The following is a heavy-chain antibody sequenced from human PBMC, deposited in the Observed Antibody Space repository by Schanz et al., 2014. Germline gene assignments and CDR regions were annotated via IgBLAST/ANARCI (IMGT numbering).Heavy chain of an antibody. CDR3: ARDGGRYSVPFPFPF. CDR2: MYINSGST. Sequence: EVQLVESGGGLIQPGGSLRLSCAVSGFTVNTNYMSWVRQAPGKGLEWISSMYINSGSTQYADSVKGRFIISRDSSKNTPILTMNSLRAEDTAVYLCARDGGRYSVPFPFPFWGQGTLVTVSS. J-gene: IGHJ1*01. CDR1: GFTVNTNY. D-gene: IGHD2-15*01. V-gene: IGHV3-53*01.